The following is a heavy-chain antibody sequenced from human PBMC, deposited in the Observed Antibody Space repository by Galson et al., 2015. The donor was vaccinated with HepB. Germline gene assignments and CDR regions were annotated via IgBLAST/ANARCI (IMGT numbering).Heavy chain of an antibody. CDR1: GFTFSSYG. D-gene: IGHD6-19*01. Sequence: SLRLSCAASGFTFSSYGMHWVRQAPGKGLEWVAVIWYDGSNKYYADSVKGRFTISRDNSKNTLYLQMNSLRAEDTAVYYCAKDLSTPSSGWSNRGQGTLVTVSS. J-gene: IGHJ4*02. V-gene: IGHV3-33*06. CDR3: AKDLSTPSSGWSN. CDR2: IWYDGSNK.